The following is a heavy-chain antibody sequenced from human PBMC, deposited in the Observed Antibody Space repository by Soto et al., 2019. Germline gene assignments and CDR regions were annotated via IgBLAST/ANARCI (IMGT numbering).Heavy chain of an antibody. CDR3: AREVSGYETDAFDI. D-gene: IGHD5-12*01. CDR2: MNPDSGST. J-gene: IGHJ3*02. V-gene: IGHV1-46*01. Sequence: ASVKVSCKASGYTFTSYYMHWVRQAPGQGLEWMGIMNPDSGSTSYAQKFQGRVTMTRNTSISTAYMELSSLRSEDTAVYYCAREVSGYETDAFDIWGQGTMVTVSS. CDR1: GYTFTSYY.